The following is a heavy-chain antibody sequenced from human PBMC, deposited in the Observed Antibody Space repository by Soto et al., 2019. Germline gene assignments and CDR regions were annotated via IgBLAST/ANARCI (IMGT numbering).Heavy chain of an antibody. J-gene: IGHJ4*01. CDR1: EFTFSNYA. D-gene: IGHD3-10*01. Sequence: GGSLRLSCAASEFTFSNYAVSWVRQPPGKGLEWVSTISGSGSETYYADSVKGRFTISRDNSENTLYLQMNSLRAEDTAVYYCAKANNYGSGSHYSNFDCWGQGTLVTVSS. CDR3: AKANNYGSGSHYSNFDC. V-gene: IGHV3-23*01. CDR2: ISGSGSET.